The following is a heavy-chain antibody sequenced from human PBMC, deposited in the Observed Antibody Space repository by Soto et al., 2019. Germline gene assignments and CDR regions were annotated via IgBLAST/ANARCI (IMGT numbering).Heavy chain of an antibody. Sequence: SVEVSCKASGGAFSSYAISWVRQAPGQGLERMGGIIPIFGTANYAQKFQGRVTITADESTSTAYMELSSLRSEDTAVYYCARDRGAAADPWAHYYFDYWGQGTLVTVSS. CDR3: ARDRGAAADPWAHYYFDY. V-gene: IGHV1-69*13. J-gene: IGHJ4*02. D-gene: IGHD6-13*01. CDR2: IIPIFGTA. CDR1: GGAFSSYA.